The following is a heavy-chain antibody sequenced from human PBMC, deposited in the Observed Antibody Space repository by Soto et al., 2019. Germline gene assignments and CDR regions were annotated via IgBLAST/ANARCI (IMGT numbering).Heavy chain of an antibody. CDR2: IYYSGST. CDR1: GGSISSGGYY. D-gene: IGHD3-22*01. Sequence: PSETLSLTCTVSGGSISSGGYYWSWIRQHPGKGLEWIGYIYYSGSTYYNPSLKSRVTISVDTSKNQFSLKLSSVTAADTAVYYCARVQYYYDSSGYYLVGLDYWGQGTLVTVSS. V-gene: IGHV4-31*03. J-gene: IGHJ4*02. CDR3: ARVQYYYDSSGYYLVGLDY.